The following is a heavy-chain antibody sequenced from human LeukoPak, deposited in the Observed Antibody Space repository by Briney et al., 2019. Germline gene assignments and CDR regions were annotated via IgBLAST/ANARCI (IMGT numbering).Heavy chain of an antibody. J-gene: IGHJ4*02. CDR2: IYYSGST. CDR3: ARHTVAGTRY. V-gene: IGHV4-39*01. Sequence: SETLSLTRTVSDDSISSSSYYWGWIRQPPGKGLEWIGSIYYSGSTSYNPSLKSRVTISVDTSKNQFSLKLSSVTAADTAVYYCARHTVAGTRYWGQGTLVTVSS. D-gene: IGHD6-19*01. CDR1: DDSISSSSYY.